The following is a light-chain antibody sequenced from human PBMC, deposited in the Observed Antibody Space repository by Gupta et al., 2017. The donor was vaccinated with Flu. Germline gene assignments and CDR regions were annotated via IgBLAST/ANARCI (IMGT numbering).Light chain of an antibody. CDR2: DTS. Sequence: QAVVTQEPSLTVSPGETVTLTCGSSTGSVNSGHYPYWIQQKPGQAPRTLICDTSRKHSWTPARFSGALLEGKAALTVSGALPEDEAEYFCLLSYRGVRVFGGGTKLTVL. CDR1: TGSVNSGHY. CDR3: LLSYRGVRV. J-gene: IGLJ2*01. V-gene: IGLV7-46*01.